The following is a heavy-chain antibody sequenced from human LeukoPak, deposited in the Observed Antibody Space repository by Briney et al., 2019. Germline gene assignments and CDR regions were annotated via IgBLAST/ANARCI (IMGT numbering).Heavy chain of an antibody. CDR1: GFTFSNYW. D-gene: IGHD3-10*01. CDR2: INQDGSEK. V-gene: IGHV3-7*01. J-gene: IGHJ4*02. CDR3: AREAITMVRGVFINQYYFDY. Sequence: PGGSPRLSCAASGFTFSNYWMSWVRQAPGKGLEWVAHINQDGSEKYYVDSVTGRFTISRDNAKNSLYLQMNSPRAEDTAVYYCAREAITMVRGVFINQYYFDYWGQGILVTVSS.